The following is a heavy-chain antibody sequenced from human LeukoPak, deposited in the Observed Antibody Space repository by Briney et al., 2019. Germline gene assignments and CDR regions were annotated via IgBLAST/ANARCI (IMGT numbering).Heavy chain of an antibody. CDR1: GFTFSSYR. J-gene: IGHJ4*02. V-gene: IGHV3-21*01. D-gene: IGHD5-18*01. Sequence: GGSLRLSCAASGFTFSSYRMIWVRQAPGKGLEWVSSISSSSSYIYYADSVKGRFTISRDNAKNSLYLQMNSLRAEDTAVYYCARDLTVDTAMVHADWGQGTLVTVSS. CDR2: ISSSSSYI. CDR3: ARDLTVDTAMVHAD.